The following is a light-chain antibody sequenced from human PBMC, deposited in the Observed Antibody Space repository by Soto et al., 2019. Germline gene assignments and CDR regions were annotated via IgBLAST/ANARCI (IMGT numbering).Light chain of an antibody. J-gene: IGKJ2*01. Sequence: DIVMTQSPDSLAVSLGERATINCKSSQSVLYSSNNKNCVAWYQQKPGQPPKLLIYWASTRESGVPDRFSGSGSGTDFTLTISSLQAEDVAVYYCQQYSSSHTFGQGTKLEIK. V-gene: IGKV4-1*01. CDR1: QSVLYSSNNKNC. CDR3: QQYSSSHT. CDR2: WAS.